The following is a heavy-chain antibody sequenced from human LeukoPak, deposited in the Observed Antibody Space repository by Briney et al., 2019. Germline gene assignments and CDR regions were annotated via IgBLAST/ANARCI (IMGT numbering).Heavy chain of an antibody. J-gene: IGHJ6*02. CDR3: ATYKRWVVGDV. CDR1: GFTFSDSW. CDR2: IKQDGSEE. D-gene: IGHD1-14*01. Sequence: GGSLRLSCAASGFTFSDSWMSWVRQAPGKGPEWVANIKQDGSEEHYVDSVKGRFTVSRDNARNSLFLQMNSLRVEDTAVYYCATYKRWVVGDVWGQGTTVSVSS. V-gene: IGHV3-7*01.